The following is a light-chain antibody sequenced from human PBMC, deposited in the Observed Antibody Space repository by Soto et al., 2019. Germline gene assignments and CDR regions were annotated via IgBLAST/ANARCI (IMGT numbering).Light chain of an antibody. J-gene: IGKJ4*01. CDR2: DAS. CDR1: QSVSSSY. V-gene: IGKV3-20*01. Sequence: EIVLTQSPGTLSLSPGERATLSCRASQSVSSSYLAWYQQKPGQAPRLLIYDASSRATGIPDRFSGSGSGTDFTLTISRLEPEDFAVYYCQQYRNSPLTFGGGTKVEIK. CDR3: QQYRNSPLT.